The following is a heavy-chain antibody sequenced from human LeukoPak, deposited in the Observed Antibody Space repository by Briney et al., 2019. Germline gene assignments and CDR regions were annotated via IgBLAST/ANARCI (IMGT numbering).Heavy chain of an antibody. CDR2: IYTSGST. J-gene: IGHJ4*02. CDR1: GGSISSGSYY. CDR3: ARDKSDYYDSSGYLV. Sequence: PSQTLSLTCTVSGGSISSGSYYWSWIRQPAGKGLEWIGRIYTSGSTNYNPSLKSRVTMSVDTSKNQFSLKLSSVTAADTAVYYCARDKSDYYDSSGYLVWGQGTLVTVSS. V-gene: IGHV4-61*02. D-gene: IGHD3-22*01.